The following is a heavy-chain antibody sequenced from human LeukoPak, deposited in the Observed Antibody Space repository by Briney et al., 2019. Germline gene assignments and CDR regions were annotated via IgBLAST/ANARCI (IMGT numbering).Heavy chain of an antibody. V-gene: IGHV4-39*01. CDR3: ARRDYDFWGGHVPFDY. CDR1: GGSISSSSYY. J-gene: IGHJ4*02. Sequence: SETLSLTCTVSGGSISSSSYYWGWIPQPPGKGLAWIGSIYYSGSTYYNPSLKSRVTISVDTSKNQFSLKRSSVTAADTAVYYCARRDYDFWGGHVPFDYWGQETLVTVSS. D-gene: IGHD3-3*01. CDR2: IYYSGST.